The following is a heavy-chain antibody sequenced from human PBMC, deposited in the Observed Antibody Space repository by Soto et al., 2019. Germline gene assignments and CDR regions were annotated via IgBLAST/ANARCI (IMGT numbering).Heavy chain of an antibody. CDR3: AIHVLHKAARGASYSGMDV. V-gene: IGHV5-10-1*01. D-gene: IGHD6-6*01. CDR1: GYSFTSYW. J-gene: IGHJ6*02. Sequence: GESLKISCKGSGYSFTSYWISWVRQMPGKGLEWMGRIDPSDSYTNYSPSFQGHVTISADKSISTAYLQWSSLKASDTAMYYCAIHVLHKAARGASYSGMDVWGQGNTLPVSS. CDR2: IDPSDSYT.